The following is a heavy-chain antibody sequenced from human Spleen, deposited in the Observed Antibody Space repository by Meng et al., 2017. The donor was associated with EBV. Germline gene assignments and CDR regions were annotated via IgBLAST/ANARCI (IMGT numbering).Heavy chain of an antibody. J-gene: IGHJ4*02. Sequence: QVLLVHSGQELKKPGASVKVSCKASGYTFTSYNINWVRQAPGQGLEWMAWINTNTGYPTSAQGFTGRFVFSLDTSVSTAYLQITNLRAEDTATYYCARGLSGFGELLYDQWGQGSLVTVSS. D-gene: IGHD3-10*01. CDR3: ARGLSGFGELLYDQ. V-gene: IGHV7-4-1*02. CDR2: INTNTGYP. CDR1: GYTFTSYN.